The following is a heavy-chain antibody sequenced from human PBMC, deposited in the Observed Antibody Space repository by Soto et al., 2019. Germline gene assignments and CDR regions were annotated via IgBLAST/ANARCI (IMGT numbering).Heavy chain of an antibody. D-gene: IGHD4-17*01. V-gene: IGHV4-30-4*01. CDR2: IYYSGGT. J-gene: IGHJ6*02. CDR1: GGSISSGDYY. Sequence: SETLSLTCTVSGGSISSGDYYWSWIRQPPGKGLEWIGYIYYSGGTYYNPSLKSRVTISVDTSKNQFSLKLSSVTAADTAVYYCARLTTVTTNYYYGMDVWGQGTTVTVSS. CDR3: ARLTTVTTNYYYGMDV.